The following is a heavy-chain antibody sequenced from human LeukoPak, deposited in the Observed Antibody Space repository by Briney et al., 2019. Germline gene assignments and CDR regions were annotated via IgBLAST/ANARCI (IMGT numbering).Heavy chain of an antibody. CDR3: AKPSNYYGSATDAFDF. J-gene: IGHJ3*01. Sequence: SETLSLTCTVSGGSISSSRYFWGWIRQPPGKGLEWIGSINYSGSTYYNPSLKSRVTISVDTSKNHFSLKLNSVTAADTAVYYCAKPSNYYGSATDAFDFWGQGTMVTVSS. V-gene: IGHV4-39*07. CDR1: GGSISSSRYF. D-gene: IGHD3-10*01. CDR2: INYSGST.